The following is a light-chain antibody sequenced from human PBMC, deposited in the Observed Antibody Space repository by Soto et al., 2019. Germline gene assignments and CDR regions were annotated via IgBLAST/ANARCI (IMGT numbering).Light chain of an antibody. V-gene: IGKV1-27*01. Sequence: DIQMTQSPSSLYASVGDRVTITCRASRGVGNSLAWYQQKPGKVPTLLIYGASTLESGVPSRFSGSVSGTFFTLIINSLQPDDVATYYCLQSYNTPYTFGLGTKLEIK. CDR3: LQSYNTPYT. J-gene: IGKJ2*01. CDR2: GAS. CDR1: RGVGNS.